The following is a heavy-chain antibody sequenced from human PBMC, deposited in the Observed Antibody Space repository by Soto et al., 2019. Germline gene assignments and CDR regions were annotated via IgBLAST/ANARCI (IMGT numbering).Heavy chain of an antibody. CDR3: ARFKGEYSSSWYRSYYYYGMDV. CDR2: IDPSDSYT. Sequence: GESLKISCKGSGYSFTSYWISWVRQMPGKGLEWMGRIDPSDSYTNYSPSFQGHVTISADKSISTAYLQWSSLKASDTAMYYCARFKGEYSSSWYRSYYYYGMDVWGQGTTVTVS. V-gene: IGHV5-10-1*01. CDR1: GYSFTSYW. J-gene: IGHJ6*02. D-gene: IGHD6-13*01.